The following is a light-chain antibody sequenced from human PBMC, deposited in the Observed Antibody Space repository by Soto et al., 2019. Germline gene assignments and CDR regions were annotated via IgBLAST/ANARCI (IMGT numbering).Light chain of an antibody. CDR3: SSYTSSSTLE. CDR2: DVS. Sequence: QSALTQPASVSGSPGQSITISCTGTSSDVGGYNSVSWYQQHPGKAPKLMIYDVSNRPSGVSNRFSGSKSGNTASLTISGLQADDEADYYCSSYTSSSTLEFGGGTKVTVL. J-gene: IGLJ2*01. CDR1: SSDVGGYNS. V-gene: IGLV2-14*01.